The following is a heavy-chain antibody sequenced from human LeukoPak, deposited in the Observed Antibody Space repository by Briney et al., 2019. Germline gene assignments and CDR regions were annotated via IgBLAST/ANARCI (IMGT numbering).Heavy chain of an antibody. CDR3: ARDLRGASGHGRLDY. CDR2: IIPIFGTA. D-gene: IGHD5/OR15-5a*01. Sequence: GASVKVSCKASGGTFSSYAISWVRQAPGQGLEWMGGIIPIFGTANYAQKFQGRVTMTRDTSTSTVYMELSSLRSEDTAVYYCARDLRGASGHGRLDYWGQGTLVTVSS. CDR1: GGTFSSYA. V-gene: IGHV1-69*05. J-gene: IGHJ4*02.